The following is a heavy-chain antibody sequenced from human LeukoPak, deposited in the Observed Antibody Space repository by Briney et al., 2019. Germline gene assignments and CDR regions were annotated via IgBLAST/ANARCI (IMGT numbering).Heavy chain of an antibody. Sequence: PGGSLRLSCAAAGFTFRSYAMNWVRQGPGKGLEWVSTMSASDAGTYYADSVKGRFTISGDNSKNTLYLQMNSLRAEDTAVYYCAKGDSNNDEGFDYWGQGTLVTVSS. J-gene: IGHJ4*02. D-gene: IGHD4-11*01. CDR3: AKGDSNNDEGFDY. V-gene: IGHV3-23*01. CDR1: GFTFRSYA. CDR2: MSASDAGT.